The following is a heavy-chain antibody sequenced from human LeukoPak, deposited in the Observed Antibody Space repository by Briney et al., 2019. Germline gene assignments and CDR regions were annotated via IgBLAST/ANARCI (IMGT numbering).Heavy chain of an antibody. CDR3: AKNKTIDGMDV. D-gene: IGHD1-7*01. CDR2: ISVYNVNT. J-gene: IGHJ6*02. CDR1: GYTFIIYG. Sequence: ASVKVSCKASGYTFIIYGISWVRQAPGQGLEWMGWISVYNVNTNYTQTLQGRVTMTTDTSTSTAYMELRSMRSDDTAVYYCAKNKTIDGMDVWGQGTAVTVSS. V-gene: IGHV1-18*01.